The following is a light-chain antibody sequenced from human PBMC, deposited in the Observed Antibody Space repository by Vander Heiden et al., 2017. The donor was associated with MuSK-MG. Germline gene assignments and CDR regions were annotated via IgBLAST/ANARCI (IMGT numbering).Light chain of an antibody. CDR2: LGS. CDR3: RQALQTPRT. J-gene: IGKJ2*01. V-gene: IGKV2-28*01. Sequence: DIVMTQSQLPLPVTPGEPASISCRSSQSLLHSNGYNYLDWYLQKPGQSPQLLIFLGSNRASGVPDRFSGSGSGTDFTLKISRVEPEDVGVYYCRQALQTPRTFGQGTKLEIK. CDR1: QSLLHSNGYNY.